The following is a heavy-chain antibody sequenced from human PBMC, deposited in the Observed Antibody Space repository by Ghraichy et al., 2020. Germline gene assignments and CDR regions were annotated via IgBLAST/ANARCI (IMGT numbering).Heavy chain of an antibody. V-gene: IGHV3-15*01. Sequence: GESLNISCAASGFSFSDTWMSWVRQAPGKGLEWVGRVRTRSDGAPPDYAAPVKGRFTISRDDLENTVSLQMSNLKTEDTAMYYCTVGFGDHWGQGAQITVSP. CDR2: VRTRSDGAPP. CDR1: GFSFSDTW. J-gene: IGHJ4*02. CDR3: TVGFGDH. D-gene: IGHD3-16*01.